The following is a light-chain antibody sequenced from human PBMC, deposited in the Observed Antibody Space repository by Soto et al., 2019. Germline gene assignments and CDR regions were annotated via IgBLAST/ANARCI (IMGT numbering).Light chain of an antibody. Sequence: DIVLTQSPGTLSLSPGERATLSCRASQSVSSSYLAWYQQKTGQAPRLLIYGASSRATGIPDRFSGSGSGTDFSFTISRLEPEDFAVYYCQQYGSSRWTFGQGTKVDIK. V-gene: IGKV3-20*01. CDR2: GAS. J-gene: IGKJ1*01. CDR1: QSVSSSY. CDR3: QQYGSSRWT.